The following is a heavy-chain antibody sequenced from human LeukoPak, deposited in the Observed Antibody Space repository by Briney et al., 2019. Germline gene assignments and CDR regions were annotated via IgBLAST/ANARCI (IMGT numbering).Heavy chain of an antibody. CDR1: GVIFSSYA. D-gene: IGHD6-19*01. CDR3: AKRYRSGWDFDY. CDR2: LSGSGGNT. J-gene: IGHJ4*02. V-gene: IGHV3-23*01. Sequence: GGSLRLSCAGSGVIFSSYAMSWVRQAPGKGLEWVSTLSGSGGNTYSADSVKGRFTISRDNSKNTLYLQMNSLRAEDTAVYYCAKRYRSGWDFDYWGQGMLVTVSS.